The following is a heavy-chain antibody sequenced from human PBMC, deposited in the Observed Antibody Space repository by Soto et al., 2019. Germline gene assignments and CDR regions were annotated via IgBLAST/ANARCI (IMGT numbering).Heavy chain of an antibody. J-gene: IGHJ6*03. CDR2: INHSGST. D-gene: IGHD3-3*01. V-gene: IGHV4-34*01. Sequence: SETLSLTCAVYGGSFSGYYWSWIRQPPGKGLEWIGDINHSGSTNYNPSLKSRVTISVDTSKNQFSLKLSSVTAADTAVYYCARGSGYYDFWSGEYTRAYYYYYYMDVWGKGTTVTVSS. CDR1: GGSFSGYY. CDR3: ARGSGYYDFWSGEYTRAYYYYYYMDV.